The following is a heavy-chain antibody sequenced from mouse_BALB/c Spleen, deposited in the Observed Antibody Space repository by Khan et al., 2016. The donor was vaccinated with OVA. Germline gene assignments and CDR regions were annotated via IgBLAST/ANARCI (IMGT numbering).Heavy chain of an antibody. D-gene: IGHD6-1*01. Sequence: EVELVESGGGLVKPGGSLKLSCAASGFTFSGYAMSWVRQTPETRLEWVASISSGGFTYYPDSVKGRCTISRDNDRNIRYRQRSSLRSEDTAMYYCAEGLFLYYFAYWGQGTTLTVSS. J-gene: IGHJ2*01. CDR3: AEGLFLYYFAY. CDR1: GFTFSGYA. CDR2: ISSGGFT. V-gene: IGHV5-6-5*01.